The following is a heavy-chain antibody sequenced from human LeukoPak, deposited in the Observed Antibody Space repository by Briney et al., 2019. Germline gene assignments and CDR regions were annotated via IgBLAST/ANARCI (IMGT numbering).Heavy chain of an antibody. V-gene: IGHV4-34*01. Sequence: PSETLSLTCAVYGGSFSGYYWSWIRQPPGKGLEWIGEINHSGSTNYNPSLKSGVTISVDTSKNQFSLKLSSVTAADTAVYYCARGIRDIVVVPAANPFDYWGQGTLVTVSS. J-gene: IGHJ4*02. D-gene: IGHD2-2*01. CDR3: ARGIRDIVVVPAANPFDY. CDR2: INHSGST. CDR1: GGSFSGYY.